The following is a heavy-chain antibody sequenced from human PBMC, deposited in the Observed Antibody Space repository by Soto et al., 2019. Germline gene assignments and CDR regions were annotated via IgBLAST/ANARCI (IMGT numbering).Heavy chain of an antibody. Sequence: PSETLSLTCTVSCGSISSGDYYWSWIRQPPGKGLEWIGYIYYGGSTYYNPSLKSRVTISVDTSKNQFSLKLSSVTAADTAVYYCARADPLDYWGQGTLVTVSS. CDR3: ARADPLDY. CDR2: IYYGGST. CDR1: CGSISSGDYY. V-gene: IGHV4-30-4*01. J-gene: IGHJ4*02.